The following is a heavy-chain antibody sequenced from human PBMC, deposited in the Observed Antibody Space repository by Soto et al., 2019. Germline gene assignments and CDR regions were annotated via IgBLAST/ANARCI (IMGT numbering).Heavy chain of an antibody. CDR1: GGSISSGGYS. CDR3: ARANYYDSSGYHHAFDI. V-gene: IGHV4-30-2*01. D-gene: IGHD3-22*01. CDR2: IYHSGST. J-gene: IGHJ3*02. Sequence: QLQLQESGSGLVKPSQTLSLTCAVSGGSISSGGYSWSWIRQPPGKGLEWIGYIYHSGSTYYNPSLKSRVTISVDRSKNQFSLKLSSVTAADTAVYYCARANYYDSSGYHHAFDIWGQGTMVTVSS.